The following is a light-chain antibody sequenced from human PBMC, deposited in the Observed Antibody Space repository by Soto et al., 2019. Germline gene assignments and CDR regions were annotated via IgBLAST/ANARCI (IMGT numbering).Light chain of an antibody. CDR1: SSDVGSFNY. CDR2: DVS. V-gene: IGLV2-14*01. J-gene: IGLJ2*01. Sequence: QSALTQPASVSGSPGQSITISCTGTSSDVGSFNYVSWYQQSPGKAPKLMIYDVSNRPSGVSNRFSGSKSGNTASLTISGLQAEDEADYYCSSYTSSASVVFGGGTKLTVL. CDR3: SSYTSSASVV.